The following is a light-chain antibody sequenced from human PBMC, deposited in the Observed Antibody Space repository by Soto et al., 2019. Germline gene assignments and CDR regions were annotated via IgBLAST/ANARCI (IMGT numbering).Light chain of an antibody. CDR1: QDITRW. CDR3: QQSHSFPPT. CDR2: GAS. J-gene: IGKJ4*01. V-gene: IGKV1-12*01. Sequence: DLQMTQSPSSVSASVGDRVTITCRASQDITRWLAWYQQRPGKAPKLLIYGASSLQSGVPSRFSGSGSGTDFALIISSLQPEDFATYYCQQSHSFPPTFGGGTEVDLK.